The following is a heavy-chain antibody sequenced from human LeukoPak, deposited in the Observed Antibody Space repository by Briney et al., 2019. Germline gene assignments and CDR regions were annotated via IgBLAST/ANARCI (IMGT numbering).Heavy chain of an antibody. J-gene: IGHJ4*02. V-gene: IGHV1-24*01. CDR2: FDPEDGET. Sequence: ASVKVSCKVSGYTLTELSMHWVRQAPGKGLEWMGGFDPEDGETIYAQKFQGRVTMTEDTSTDTAYMELSSLRSEDTAVHYCATDPKSGYSYGYASLYWGQGTLVTVSS. CDR1: GYTLTELS. CDR3: ATDPKSGYSYGYASLY. D-gene: IGHD5-18*01.